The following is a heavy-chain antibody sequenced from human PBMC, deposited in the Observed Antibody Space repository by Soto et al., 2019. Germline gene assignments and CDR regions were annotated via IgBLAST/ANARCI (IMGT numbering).Heavy chain of an antibody. J-gene: IGHJ4*02. CDR3: ARIYCSGGSCYVDY. V-gene: IGHV4-59*01. D-gene: IGHD2-15*01. CDR1: GGSISSYY. CDR2: IYYSGST. Sequence: SETLSLTCTVSGGSISSYYWSWIRQPPGKGLEWIGYIYYSGSTNYNPSLKSRVTISVDTSKNQFSLKLSSVTAADTAVYYCARIYCSGGSCYVDYWGQGTLVTVSS.